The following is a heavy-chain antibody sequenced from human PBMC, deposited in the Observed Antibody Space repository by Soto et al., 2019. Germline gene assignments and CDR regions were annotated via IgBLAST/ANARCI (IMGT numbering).Heavy chain of an antibody. CDR3: AKDTYYFDSSGYYVFDS. D-gene: IGHD3-22*01. CDR2: ISYDGGNK. J-gene: IGHJ4*02. Sequence: GGSLRLSCAGSALTFSSYGIHWVRQAPGKGLEWVAVISYDGGNKHYADSVQGRFSISRDNSKNTLYLQMNSLRVEDTAVYYCAKDTYYFDSSGYYVFDSWGQGTLVTVSS. V-gene: IGHV3-30*18. CDR1: ALTFSSYG.